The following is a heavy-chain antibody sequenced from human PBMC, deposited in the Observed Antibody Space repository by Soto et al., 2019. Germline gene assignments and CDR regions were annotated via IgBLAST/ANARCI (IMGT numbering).Heavy chain of an antibody. CDR3: ARQHSTIFGVVTTSNWFDP. D-gene: IGHD3-3*01. CDR2: IYYSGRT. CDR1: GGSVSSGSYY. Sequence: SETLSLTCTVSGGSVSSGSYYWSWIRQPPGKGLEWIGYIYYSGRTNYNPSLKSRVTISVDTSKNQFSLKLSSVTAADTAVYYCARQHSTIFGVVTTSNWFDPWGQGTLVTVSS. J-gene: IGHJ5*02. V-gene: IGHV4-61*01.